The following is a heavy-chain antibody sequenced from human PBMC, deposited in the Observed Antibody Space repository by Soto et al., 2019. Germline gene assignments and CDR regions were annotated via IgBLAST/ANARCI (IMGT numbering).Heavy chain of an antibody. CDR1: GGSISSYY. Sequence: SETLSLTCTVSGGSISSYYWTWIRQPPGKGLEWIGYIYYSGSTNYNPSLKSRVTISVDTSKNQFSLKLSSVTAADTAVYYCARDLQWRDYGGNSKPSGMDVWGQGTTVTVSS. V-gene: IGHV4-59*01. D-gene: IGHD4-17*01. J-gene: IGHJ6*02. CDR2: IYYSGST. CDR3: ARDLQWRDYGGNSKPSGMDV.